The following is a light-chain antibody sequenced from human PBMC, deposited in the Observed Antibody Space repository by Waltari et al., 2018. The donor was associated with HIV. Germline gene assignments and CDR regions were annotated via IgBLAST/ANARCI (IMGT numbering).Light chain of an antibody. V-gene: IGLV1-44*01. J-gene: IGLJ3*02. CDR3: ATWDDSLNGPV. CDR1: ISNIGSNT. Sequence: QSVLTQPPSASGTPGQRVTISCSGSISNIGSNTVNWYQQLPGTAPKPLIYTTNQRPSGVPARFSVSKSGASASLAISGLQSDDEADYYCATWDDSLNGPVFGGGTKLTVL. CDR2: TTN.